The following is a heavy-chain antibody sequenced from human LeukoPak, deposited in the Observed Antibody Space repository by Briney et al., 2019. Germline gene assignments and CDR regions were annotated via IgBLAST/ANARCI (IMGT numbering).Heavy chain of an antibody. CDR3: ARDYGGNPEDYFDY. D-gene: IGHD4-23*01. J-gene: IGHJ4*02. CDR1: GFTFSSYA. Sequence: PGGSLRLSCAASGFTFSSYAMHWVRQAPGKGLEWVAVISYDGSNKYYADSVKGRFTISRDNSKNTLYLQMNSLRAEDTAVYYCARDYGGNPEDYFDYWGQGTLVTVSS. V-gene: IGHV3-30*01. CDR2: ISYDGSNK.